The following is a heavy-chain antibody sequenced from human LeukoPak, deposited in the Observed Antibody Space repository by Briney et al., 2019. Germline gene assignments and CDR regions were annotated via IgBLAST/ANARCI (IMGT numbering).Heavy chain of an antibody. CDR3: AKDNRRHYTSGPNPDSLH. CDR1: GFTFSNYN. V-gene: IGHV3-9*01. CDR2: ISWNSGSI. D-gene: IGHD6-19*01. Sequence: PGGSLRLSCAASGFTFSNYNFYWVRQAPGKGLEWVSGISWNSGSIDYADSVKGRFTISRDNAKNSLYLQMNSLRVEDTAFYYCAKDNRRHYTSGPNPDSLHWGQGALVTVSS. J-gene: IGHJ4*02.